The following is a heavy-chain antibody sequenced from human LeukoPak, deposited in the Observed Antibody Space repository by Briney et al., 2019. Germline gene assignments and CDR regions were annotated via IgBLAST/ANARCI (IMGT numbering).Heavy chain of an antibody. CDR2: ISGSGGST. CDR1: GFTFSSYA. J-gene: IGHJ4*02. D-gene: IGHD3-16*02. CDR3: AKDRHSSGELSLFPY. Sequence: PGGSLRLSCAASGFTFSSYAMSWVRQAPGKGLEWVSAISGSGGSTYYADSVKGRFTISRDNSKNTLYLQMNSLRAEDTAVYYCAKDRHSSGELSLFPYWGQGTLVTVSS. V-gene: IGHV3-23*01.